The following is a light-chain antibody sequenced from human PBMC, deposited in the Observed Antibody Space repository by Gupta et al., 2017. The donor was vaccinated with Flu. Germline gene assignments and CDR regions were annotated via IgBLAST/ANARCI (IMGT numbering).Light chain of an antibody. CDR3: QQYDNLPYT. CDR2: DAS. Sequence: PSSLSASVGDRVTIPCQASQDISNHLNWYQQKPGKAPKLLIYDASNLETGVPSRFSGSGSGTDFTFTISSLQPEDIATYYCQQYDNLPYTFGQGTKVEIK. CDR1: QDISNH. J-gene: IGKJ2*01. V-gene: IGKV1-33*01.